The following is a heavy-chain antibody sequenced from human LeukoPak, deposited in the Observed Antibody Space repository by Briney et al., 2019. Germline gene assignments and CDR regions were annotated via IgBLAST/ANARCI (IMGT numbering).Heavy chain of an antibody. CDR3: ARDTPNSSGWPHYYYYGMDV. D-gene: IGHD6-19*01. CDR2: ISANNGNT. Sequence: ASVKVSCKASGYTFTSYVCSWVRQAPGQGFEWMGWISANNGNTNYAQKLQGRVTMTTDTSTSTAYMELRSLRSDDTAVYYCARDTPNSSGWPHYYYYGMDVWGQGTTVTVSS. CDR1: GYTFTSYV. V-gene: IGHV1-18*01. J-gene: IGHJ6*02.